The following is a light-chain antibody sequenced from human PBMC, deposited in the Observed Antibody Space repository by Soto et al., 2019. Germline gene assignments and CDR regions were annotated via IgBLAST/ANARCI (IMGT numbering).Light chain of an antibody. CDR1: NSNVGAYDH. J-gene: IGLJ1*01. CDR2: NVN. Sequence: QSALTQPASVSASPGQSITISCTGTNSNVGAYDHVSWYQQHPGKAPKLLIYNVNNRPSGISHRFSGSKSGNTASLTISGLQTADEGDSYCCSFTVNATHVFGTGTNVTVL. V-gene: IGLV2-14*03. CDR3: CSFTVNATHV.